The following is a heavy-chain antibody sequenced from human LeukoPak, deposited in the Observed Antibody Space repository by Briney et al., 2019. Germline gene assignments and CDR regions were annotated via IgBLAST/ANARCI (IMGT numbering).Heavy chain of an antibody. V-gene: IGHV1-69*13. D-gene: IGHD3-22*01. CDR2: IIPFYGAT. CDR1: GGTFGSYG. J-gene: IGHJ4*02. Sequence: GASVTVSCKASGGTFGSYGINWVRQAPGQGLEWMGGIIPFYGATNYPQNFQGRVTISADESTSTVYMELRSLRSEDTAVYYCARSYYYDSSVNYWGQGTLVTVSS. CDR3: ARSYYYDSSVNY.